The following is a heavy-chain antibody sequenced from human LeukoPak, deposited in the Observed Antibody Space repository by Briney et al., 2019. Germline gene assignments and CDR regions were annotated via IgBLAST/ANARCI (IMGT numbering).Heavy chain of an antibody. CDR3: ARVTTPTAYGWPYNWFDP. Sequence: SETLSLTCTVSGGSISSYYWSWIRQPPGKGLEWIGYIYYSGSTNYNPSLKSRVTISVDTSKNRFSLKLSSVTAADTAVYYCARVTTPTAYGWPYNWFDPWGQGTLVTVSS. V-gene: IGHV4-59*12. J-gene: IGHJ5*02. D-gene: IGHD1-1*01. CDR1: GGSISSYY. CDR2: IYYSGST.